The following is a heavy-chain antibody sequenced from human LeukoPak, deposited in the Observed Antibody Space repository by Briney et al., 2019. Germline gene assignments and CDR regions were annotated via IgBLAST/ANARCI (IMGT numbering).Heavy chain of an antibody. CDR1: GFTFSSYS. V-gene: IGHV3-21*01. D-gene: IGHD6-13*01. CDR3: ARDLPQQQGFDY. Sequence: GRSLRLSCAASGFTFSSYSMNWVRQAPGKGLEWVSSISSSSSYIYYADSVKGRFTISRDNAKNSLYLQMNSLRAEDTAVYYCARDLPQQQGFDYWGQGTLVTVSS. J-gene: IGHJ4*02. CDR2: ISSSSSYI.